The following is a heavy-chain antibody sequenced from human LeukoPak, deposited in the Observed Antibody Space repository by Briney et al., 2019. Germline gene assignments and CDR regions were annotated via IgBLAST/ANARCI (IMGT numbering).Heavy chain of an antibody. V-gene: IGHV4-61*01. D-gene: IGHD6-13*01. CDR1: GGSVSSGSYY. CDR2: IYYSGST. CDR3: ARGESSSWYEEYFQH. Sequence: PSETLSLTCTVSGGSVSSGSYYWSWIRQPPGKGLEWIGYIYYSGSTNYNPSLKSRVTISVDTSKNQFSLKLSSVTAADTAVYYCARGESSSWYEEYFQHWGQGTLVTVSS. J-gene: IGHJ1*01.